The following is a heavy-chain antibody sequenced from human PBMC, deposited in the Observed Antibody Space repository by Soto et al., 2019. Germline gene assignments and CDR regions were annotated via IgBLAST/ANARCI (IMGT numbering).Heavy chain of an antibody. CDR2: ISYDGSNK. CDR1: EFTFSSYA. CDR3: ASDPLNGYRSWGPALDY. Sequence: ESGGGGVKPGMSLRLSCAASEFTFSSYAMPWVRQAPGAGPERVAVISYDGSNKYYADSVKGRFTISRDNSKNTLYLQMNSLRAEVTAVYYCASDPLNGYRSWGPALDYWGQGTLVTVSS. D-gene: IGHD6-13*01. J-gene: IGHJ4*02. V-gene: IGHV3-30-3*01.